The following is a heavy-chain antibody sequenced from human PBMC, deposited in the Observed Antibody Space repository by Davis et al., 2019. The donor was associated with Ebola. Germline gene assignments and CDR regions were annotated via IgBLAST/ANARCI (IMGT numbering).Heavy chain of an antibody. CDR3: ARVRSGYYPSAMDV. CDR2: ISSSSSYT. J-gene: IGHJ6*02. Sequence: GESLKISCAASGFTFSDYYMSWIRQAPGKGLEWVSYISSSSSYTNYADSVKGRFTISRDNAKNSLYLQMNSLRDEDTAVYFCARVRSGYYPSAMDVWGQGTTVTVSS. CDR1: GFTFSDYY. V-gene: IGHV3-11*06. D-gene: IGHD3-3*01.